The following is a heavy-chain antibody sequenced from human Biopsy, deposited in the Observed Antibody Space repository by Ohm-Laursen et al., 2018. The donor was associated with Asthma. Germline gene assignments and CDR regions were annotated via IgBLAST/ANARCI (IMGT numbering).Heavy chain of an antibody. D-gene: IGHD7-27*01. Sequence: SETLSLTCTVSGGSMSSSSYYWGWIRQPPGKGLEWMGSISYTGSAYHNPSLKSRVTISVDTSKTHFSLKLSSLTAADTAVYYCARHWDWGSFFDYWGQGTPVTVSS. CDR3: ARHWDWGSFFDY. CDR1: GGSMSSSSYY. V-gene: IGHV4-39*01. CDR2: ISYTGSA. J-gene: IGHJ4*02.